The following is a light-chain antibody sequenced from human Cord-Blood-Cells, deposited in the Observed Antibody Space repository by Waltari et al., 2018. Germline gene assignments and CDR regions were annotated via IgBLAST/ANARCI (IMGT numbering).Light chain of an antibody. CDR1: KLGDKY. CDR2: QDS. Sequence: SYELTQPPSVSVSPGQTASITCSGDKLGDKYACWYQQKPGQSPVLVIYQDSKRPSGLPERFSGSNSGNTATLTISGTQAMDEADDYCQAWDSSTYVFGTGTKVTVL. CDR3: QAWDSSTYV. J-gene: IGLJ1*01. V-gene: IGLV3-1*01.